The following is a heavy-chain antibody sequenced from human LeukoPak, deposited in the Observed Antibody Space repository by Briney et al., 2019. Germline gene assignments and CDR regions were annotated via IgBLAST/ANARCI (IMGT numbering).Heavy chain of an antibody. Sequence: GGSLRLSCAASGFTFSRYWMSWVRQAPGKGLEWVANIKQDGSEKYYVDSVKGRFTISRDNAKNSLYLQMNSLRAEDTAVYYCARFAFWISSGYMDVWGKGTTVTVSS. D-gene: IGHD3-3*01. CDR1: GFTFSRYW. CDR3: ARFAFWISSGYMDV. CDR2: IKQDGSEK. V-gene: IGHV3-7*01. J-gene: IGHJ6*03.